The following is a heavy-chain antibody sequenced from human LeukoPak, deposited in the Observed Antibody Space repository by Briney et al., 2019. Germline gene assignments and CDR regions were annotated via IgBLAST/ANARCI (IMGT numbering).Heavy chain of an antibody. Sequence: APVKVSCKASGYTFTKYAMNWVRQAPGQGLEWMGWIITNTGNPTYAQGFTGRFVFSLDTSVSTAYLQISSLKAEDTAVYYCASFDYYDTSGYYYHFDYWGQGTLVTVSS. CDR3: ASFDYYDTSGYYYHFDY. D-gene: IGHD3-22*01. J-gene: IGHJ4*02. CDR1: GYTFTKYA. V-gene: IGHV7-4-1*02. CDR2: IITNTGNP.